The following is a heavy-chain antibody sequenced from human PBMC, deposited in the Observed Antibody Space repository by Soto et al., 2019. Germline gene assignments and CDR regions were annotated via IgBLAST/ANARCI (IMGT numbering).Heavy chain of an antibody. D-gene: IGHD1-20*01. Sequence: LSCTVSGGSISSSSYYWGWIRQPPGKGLEWIGSIYYSGSTYYNPSLKSRVTISVDTSKNQFSLKLSSVTAADTAVYYCARQSRSGSLDNGNGMDVWGQGTTLTVS. CDR3: ARQSRSGSLDNGNGMDV. V-gene: IGHV4-39*01. CDR2: IYYSGST. CDR1: GGSISSSSYY. J-gene: IGHJ6*02.